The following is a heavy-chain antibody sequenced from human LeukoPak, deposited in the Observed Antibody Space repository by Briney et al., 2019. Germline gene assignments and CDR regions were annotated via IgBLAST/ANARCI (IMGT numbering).Heavy chain of an antibody. CDR1: GFTFSSYA. Sequence: PGGSLRLSCAASGFTFSSYAMHWVRQAPGKGLEWVAVISYDGSNKYYADSVKGRFTISRDNSKNTLYLQMNSLRAEDTAVYYCARGGSYAPGAFDIWGQGTMVTV. D-gene: IGHD1-26*01. V-gene: IGHV3-30*04. CDR2: ISYDGSNK. J-gene: IGHJ3*02. CDR3: ARGGSYAPGAFDI.